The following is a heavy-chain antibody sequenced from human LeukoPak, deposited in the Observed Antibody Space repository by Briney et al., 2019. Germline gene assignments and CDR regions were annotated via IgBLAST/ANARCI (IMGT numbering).Heavy chain of an antibody. V-gene: IGHV1-2*02. CDR2: INPNSGGT. Sequence: ASVKVSCKASGYTFTGYYMHWVRQAPGQGLAWMGWINPNSGGTNYAQKFKGRVTMTRDTSISTAYMELSRLRSDDTAVYYCARGSAYSGSYYYYYYMDVWGKGTTVTVSS. CDR1: GYTFTGYY. CDR3: ARGSAYSGSYYYYYYMDV. D-gene: IGHD1-26*01. J-gene: IGHJ6*03.